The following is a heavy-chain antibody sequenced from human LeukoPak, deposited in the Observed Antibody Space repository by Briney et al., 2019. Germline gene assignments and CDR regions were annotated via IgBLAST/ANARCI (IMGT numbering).Heavy chain of an antibody. CDR3: ARDLCWGCFDY. CDR2: ITSSGGST. V-gene: IGHV3-23*01. Sequence: GGSLRLSCAASGFTFNTYGMTWVRQAPGKGLEWVSAITSSGGSTYYGDSVKGRFTISRDNSRNTLYLQMNSLRVDDTAVYYCARDLCWGCFDYWGQGTLVTVSS. J-gene: IGHJ4*02. CDR1: GFTFNTYG. D-gene: IGHD3-10*02.